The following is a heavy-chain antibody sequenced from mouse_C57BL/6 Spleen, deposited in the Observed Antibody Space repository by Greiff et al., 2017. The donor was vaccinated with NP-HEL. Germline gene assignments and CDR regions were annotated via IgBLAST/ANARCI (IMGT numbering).Heavy chain of an antibody. J-gene: IGHJ2*01. CDR3: ARERGVNYGVDY. Sequence: VQLQQPGAELVRPGTSVKLSCKASGYTFTSYWVHWVKQRPGQGLEWIGVIDPSDSYTNYNQKFKGKATLTVDTSSSTAYMQLSSLTSEDSAVYYCARERGVNYGVDYWGQGTTLTVSS. V-gene: IGHV1-59*01. CDR1: GYTFTSYW. CDR2: IDPSDSYT. D-gene: IGHD1-1*01.